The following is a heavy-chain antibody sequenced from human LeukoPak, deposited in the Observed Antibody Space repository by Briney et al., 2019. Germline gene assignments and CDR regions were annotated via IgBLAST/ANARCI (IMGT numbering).Heavy chain of an antibody. D-gene: IGHD7-27*01. CDR3: AKELLVGTAFDI. Sequence: PGGSLRLSCAASGFTFSTYVINWVRQAPGKALEWVSGISGGGGRTYYADSVKGRFTISRDKPKNTLYLQMNSLRAEDMAVYYCAKELLVGTAFDIRGQGTMVTVSS. CDR2: ISGGGGRT. CDR1: GFTFSTYV. J-gene: IGHJ3*02. V-gene: IGHV3-23*01.